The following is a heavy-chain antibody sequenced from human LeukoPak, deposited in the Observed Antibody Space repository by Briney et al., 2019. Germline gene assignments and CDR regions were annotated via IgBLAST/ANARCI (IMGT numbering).Heavy chain of an antibody. CDR1: GYTFTSYY. D-gene: IGHD4-17*01. V-gene: IGHV1-46*01. CDR3: ARTGEGYGDLDY. CDR2: INPSGGST. J-gene: IGHJ4*02. Sequence: ASVKVSCKASGYTFTSYYMHWVRQAPGRGLEWMGIINPSGGSTSYAQKFQGRVTMTRDTSTSTVYMELSSLRSEDTAVYYCARTGEGYGDLDYWGQGTLVTVSS.